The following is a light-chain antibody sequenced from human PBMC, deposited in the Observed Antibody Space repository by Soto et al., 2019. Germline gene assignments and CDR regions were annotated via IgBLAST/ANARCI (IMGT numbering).Light chain of an antibody. V-gene: IGKV1-13*02. CDR2: DAS. CDR3: QQFNSYPSLT. CDR1: QGISSA. Sequence: AIQLTQSPSSLSASVGDRVTITCRASQGISSALAWYHQKPGKAPKLLIYDASTLESGVPSRFSGSGSGTDFTLTLSSLQPEDFATYYCQQFNSYPSLTFGGGTKVEIK. J-gene: IGKJ4*01.